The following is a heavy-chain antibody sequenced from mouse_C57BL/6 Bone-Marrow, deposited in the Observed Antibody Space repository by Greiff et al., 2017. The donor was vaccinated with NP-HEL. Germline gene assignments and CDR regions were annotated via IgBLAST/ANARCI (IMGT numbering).Heavy chain of an antibody. CDR1: GFSLTSYA. D-gene: IGHD1-1*01. V-gene: IGHV2-9-1*01. Sequence: QVQLKESGPGLVAPSQSLSITCTVSGFSLTSYAISWVRQPPGKGLEWLGVIWTGGGTNYNSALKSRLSISKDNSKSQVFLKMNSLQTDDTARYYCASHYYGSSYPAWFAYWGQGTLVTVSA. CDR3: ASHYYGSSYPAWFAY. CDR2: IWTGGGT. J-gene: IGHJ3*01.